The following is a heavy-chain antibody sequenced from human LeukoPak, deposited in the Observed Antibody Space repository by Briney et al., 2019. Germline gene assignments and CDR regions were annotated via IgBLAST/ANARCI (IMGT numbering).Heavy chain of an antibody. J-gene: IGHJ4*02. CDR2: INHSGST. D-gene: IGHD6-13*01. V-gene: IGHV4-34*01. Sequence: PSETLSLTCAVYGGSFSGYYWSWTRQPPGKGLEWIGEINHSGSTNYNPSLKSRVTISVDTSKNQFSLKLSSVTAADTAVYYCARCSSSWYTCYFDYWGQGTLVTVSS. CDR1: GGSFSGYY. CDR3: ARCSSSWYTCYFDY.